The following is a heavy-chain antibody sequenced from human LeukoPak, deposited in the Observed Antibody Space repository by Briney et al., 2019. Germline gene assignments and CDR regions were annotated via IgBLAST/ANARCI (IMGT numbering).Heavy chain of an antibody. CDR1: GGSISSGDYY. J-gene: IGHJ5*02. Sequence: SQTLSLTCTVSGGSISSGDYYWSWIRQPPGKGLEWIGYIYYSGSTYYNPSLKSRVTISVDTSKNQFFLKLSSVTAADTAVYYCARTEDTAMANWFDPWGQGTLVTVSS. CDR3: ARTEDTAMANWFDP. V-gene: IGHV4-30-4*08. D-gene: IGHD5-18*01. CDR2: IYYSGST.